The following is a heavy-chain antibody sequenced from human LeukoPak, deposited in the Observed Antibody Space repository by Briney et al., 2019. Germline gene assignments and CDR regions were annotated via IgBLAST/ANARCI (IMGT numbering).Heavy chain of an antibody. V-gene: IGHV4-4*02. D-gene: IGHD5-18*01. Sequence: SETLSLTCAVSGGSISGSNWWTWVRQSPGKGLEWIGEIYHGGSTNYNPSLESRVTISVDKSRNQFSLNANSVTAADTAVYYCARTGNTAMVPLDYWGQGTLVTVSS. CDR1: GGSISGSNW. CDR2: IYHGGST. J-gene: IGHJ4*02. CDR3: ARTGNTAMVPLDY.